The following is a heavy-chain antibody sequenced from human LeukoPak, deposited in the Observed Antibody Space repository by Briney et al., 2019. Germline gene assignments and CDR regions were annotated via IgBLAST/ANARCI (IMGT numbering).Heavy chain of an antibody. J-gene: IGHJ4*02. CDR2: TVGGGSPNT. Sequence: GGSLRLSCAASGFYFANYAMSWVRQAPGKGLEWVSATVGGGSPNTYHADSVKGRFTISRDNSKNSLSLQMNSLRAEDTAVYYCARELGKYRRILGRDSQWLAVSGFDNWGQGILVTVSS. CDR1: GFYFANYA. CDR3: ARELGKYRRILGRDSQWLAVSGFDN. D-gene: IGHD6-19*01. V-gene: IGHV3-23*01.